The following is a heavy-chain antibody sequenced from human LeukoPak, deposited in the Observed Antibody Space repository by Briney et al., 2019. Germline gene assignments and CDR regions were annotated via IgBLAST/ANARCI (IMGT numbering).Heavy chain of an antibody. CDR3: ARGRGYSYGWPLKLDP. CDR2: INPNSGGT. D-gene: IGHD5-18*01. Sequence: ASVKVSCKASGYTFTGYYMHWVRQAPGQGLEWMGRINPNSGGTNYAQKFQGRVTMTRDTSISTAYMELSRLRSDDTAVYYCARGRGYSYGWPLKLDPWGQGTLVTVSS. V-gene: IGHV1-2*06. CDR1: GYTFTGYY. J-gene: IGHJ5*02.